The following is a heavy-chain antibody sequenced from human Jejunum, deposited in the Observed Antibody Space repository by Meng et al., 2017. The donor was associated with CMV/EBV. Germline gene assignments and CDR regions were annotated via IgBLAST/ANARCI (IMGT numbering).Heavy chain of an antibody. CDR2: IFYRGST. CDR1: SSSYY. J-gene: IGHJ4*02. D-gene: IGHD3-16*01. CDR3: AREAVDYFTPGAFGGVDY. Sequence: SSSYYWGWIRQPPGKGLEWIGSIFYRGSTYYNPSLKSRVTISVDTSKNQFSLKLSSVTAADTAVYFCAREAVDYFTPGAFGGVDYWGQGTLVTVSS. V-gene: IGHV4-39*07.